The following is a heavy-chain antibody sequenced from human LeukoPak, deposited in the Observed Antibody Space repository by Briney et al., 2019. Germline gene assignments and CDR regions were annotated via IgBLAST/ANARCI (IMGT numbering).Heavy chain of an antibody. Sequence: SGGSLRLSCTASGFTFGDYAMGWFRQAPGKGLEWVGFIRSKAYGGTTEYAASVKGRFTISRDDSKSIAYLQMNSLKTEDTAVYYCTRDVSGTNSLFFDYWGQGTLVTVSS. CDR1: GFTFGDYA. CDR3: TRDVSGTNSLFFDY. D-gene: IGHD1-1*01. V-gene: IGHV3-49*03. J-gene: IGHJ4*02. CDR2: IRSKAYGGTT.